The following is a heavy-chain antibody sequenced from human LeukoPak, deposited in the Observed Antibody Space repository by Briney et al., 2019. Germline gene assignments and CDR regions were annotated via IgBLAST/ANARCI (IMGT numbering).Heavy chain of an antibody. V-gene: IGHV4-4*07. J-gene: IGHJ6*03. D-gene: IGHD6-13*01. CDR1: GGSISSYY. CDR2: FYTSGST. CDR3: ARDGPYSSSYYLGGNYYMDV. Sequence: SETLSLTCTVSGGSISSYYWSWIRQPAGKGLEWIGRFYTSGSTNYNPPLKSRVTISVDTSKNQFSLKLSSVTAADTAVYYCARDGPYSSSYYLGGNYYMDVWGKGTTVTVSS.